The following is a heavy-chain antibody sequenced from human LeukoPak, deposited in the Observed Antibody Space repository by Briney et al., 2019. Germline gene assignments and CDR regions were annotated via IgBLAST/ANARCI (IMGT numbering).Heavy chain of an antibody. Sequence: GGSLRLSCAASGFTFSRDSMNWVRQAPGKGLEWVSYINGGGSPIYYADSVKGRFTISRDNAKNSLFLQMNNLRAEDTAVYYCARDREIILTGHGMDVWGQGTTVTVSS. CDR1: GFTFSRDS. CDR3: ARDREIILTGHGMDV. CDR2: INGGGSPI. D-gene: IGHD3-9*01. V-gene: IGHV3-48*04. J-gene: IGHJ6*02.